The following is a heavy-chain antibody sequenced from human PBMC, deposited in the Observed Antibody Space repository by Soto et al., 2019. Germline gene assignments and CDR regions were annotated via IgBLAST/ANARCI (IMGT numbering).Heavy chain of an antibody. V-gene: IGHV3-33*01. CDR3: ASQAFNY. CDR1: GFIFRDYG. J-gene: IGHJ4*02. CDR2: IWHDGSKK. Sequence: GGSLRLSCAGSGFIFRDYGMQWVRQAPGKGLEWLAFIWHDGSKKYYADSLKGRFTISRDNSKNTMYLQMSSPRVEDTAVYYCASQAFNYWGQGTLFTVS.